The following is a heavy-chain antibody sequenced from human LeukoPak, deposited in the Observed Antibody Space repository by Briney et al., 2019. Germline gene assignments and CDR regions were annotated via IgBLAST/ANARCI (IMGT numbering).Heavy chain of an antibody. V-gene: IGHV4-39*01. J-gene: IGHJ4*02. CDR2: IYYTGNT. CDR1: GVSISSSNSY. D-gene: IGHD3/OR15-3a*01. Sequence: NPSETLSLTCSVSGVSISSSNSYWGWIRQPPGKGREWIGSIYYTGNTYYNASLKSRVTISIDTSKNQFSLKLTSVTAADTAVYYCAKQTGSGLFILPGGQGTLVTVSS. CDR3: AKQTGSGLFILP.